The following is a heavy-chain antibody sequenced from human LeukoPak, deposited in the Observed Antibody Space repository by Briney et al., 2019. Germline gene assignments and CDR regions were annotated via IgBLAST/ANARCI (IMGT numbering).Heavy chain of an antibody. CDR1: GYTFTGYY. CDR3: ARGGVYNFDSSGPGAPISQLFDY. CDR2: INPNSGGT. Sequence: ASVKVSCKASGYTFTGYYMHWVRQAPGQGLEWMGWINPNSGGTNYAQKFQGRVTMTRDTSISTAYMELSRLRSDDTAVYYCARGGVYNFDSSGPGAPISQLFDYWGQGTLVTVSS. J-gene: IGHJ4*02. D-gene: IGHD3-22*01. V-gene: IGHV1-2*02.